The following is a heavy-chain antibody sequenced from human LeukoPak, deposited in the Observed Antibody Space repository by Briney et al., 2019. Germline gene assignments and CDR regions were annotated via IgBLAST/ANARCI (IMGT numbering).Heavy chain of an antibody. CDR1: GFTLKSNA. J-gene: IGHJ4*02. CDR2: ISRMGVTT. V-gene: IGHV3-23*01. D-gene: IGHD2-2*01. CDR3: AKEEVPNDY. Sequence: GGSLRLSCAVSGFTLKSNAMCWVRQAPGKGLEWVSGISRMGVTTYYADSVKGRFTISRDTSKNTLYLQMNTLRPEDTAVYYCAKEEVPNDYWGQGTLVTVSS.